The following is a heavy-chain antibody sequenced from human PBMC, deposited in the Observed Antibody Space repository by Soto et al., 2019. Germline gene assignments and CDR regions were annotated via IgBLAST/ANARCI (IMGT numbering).Heavy chain of an antibody. D-gene: IGHD6-25*01. J-gene: IGHJ4*02. Sequence: SETLCFTCIFSLGSIRSGTNYWAWIRQPPGKGLEWIANIYYSGSTFYNPSLKSRVTISLDTSKNQFSLKLRSVTAADTAVYYCARHEAGWYFDSWGQGTLVTGSS. CDR2: IYYSGST. V-gene: IGHV4-39*01. CDR1: LGSIRSGTNY. CDR3: ARHEAGWYFDS.